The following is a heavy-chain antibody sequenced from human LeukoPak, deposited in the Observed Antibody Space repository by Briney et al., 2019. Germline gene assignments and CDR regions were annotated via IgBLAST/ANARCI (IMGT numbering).Heavy chain of an antibody. D-gene: IGHD3-10*01. CDR3: ARGYYGSGSYYMGNY. J-gene: IGHJ4*02. CDR2: IWYDGSNK. V-gene: IGHV3-33*01. CDR1: GFTFSSYA. Sequence: GGSLRLSCAASGFTFSSYAMHWVRQAPGKGLEWVAVIWYDGSNKYYADSVKGRFTISRDNSRNTLYLQMNSLRVEDSALYYCARGYYGSGSYYMGNYWGQGTLVTVSS.